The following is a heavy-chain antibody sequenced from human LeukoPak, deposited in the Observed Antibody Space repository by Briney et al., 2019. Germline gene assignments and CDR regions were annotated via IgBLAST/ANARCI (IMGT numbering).Heavy chain of an antibody. CDR1: GYTFTDYY. CDR3: VRAVPVAVLGAFDI. CDR2: VDPEDGET. J-gene: IGHJ3*02. D-gene: IGHD2-2*02. V-gene: IGHV1-69-2*01. Sequence: GATVKISCKTSGYTFTDYYMHWVQQAPGKGLEWMGRVDPEDGETTYAEKFQGRVTITADTSTDTAYMELSSLRAEDTAMYYCVRAVPVAVLGAFDIWGQGTMVTVSS.